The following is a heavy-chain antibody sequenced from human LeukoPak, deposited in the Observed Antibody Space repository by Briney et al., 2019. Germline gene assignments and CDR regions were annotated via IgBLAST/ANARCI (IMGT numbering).Heavy chain of an antibody. D-gene: IGHD1-1*01. V-gene: IGHV4-34*01. J-gene: IGHJ4*03. CDR2: INHRGDT. CDR1: GGSFSTYY. Sequence: SETLSLTCAVNGGSFSTYYWSWIRQSPGKGLEWIAEINHRGDTNYNPSVKSRVTISVDTSKSQFSLKVSSLTAADTAVYYCARGPTISETGYFDYWGQGTLVTVSS. CDR3: ARGPTISETGYFDY.